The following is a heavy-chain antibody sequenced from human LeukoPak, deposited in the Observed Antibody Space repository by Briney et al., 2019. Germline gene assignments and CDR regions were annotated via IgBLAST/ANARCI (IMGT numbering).Heavy chain of an antibody. V-gene: IGHV4-39*01. J-gene: IGHJ3*02. CDR3: ARPHYDFWSGYYKGGDAFDI. CDR2: IYYSGST. D-gene: IGHD3-3*01. CDR1: GGSISSSSYY. Sequence: SETLSLTCTVSGGSISSSSYYWGWIRQPPGKGLEWIGSIYYSGSTYYNPSLKSRVTISVDTSKNQFSLKLSSVTAADTAVYYCARPHYDFWSGYYKGGDAFDIWGQGTMVTVSS.